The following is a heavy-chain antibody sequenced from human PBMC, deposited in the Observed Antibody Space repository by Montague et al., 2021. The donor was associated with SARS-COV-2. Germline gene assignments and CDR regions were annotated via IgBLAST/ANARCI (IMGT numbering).Heavy chain of an antibody. J-gene: IGHJ4*02. CDR3: ARGVYTGVVIVTGGFDS. D-gene: IGHD2/OR15-2a*01. CDR2: IYRSGSP. V-gene: IGHV4-61*02. Sequence: TLSLTCTVSGGSISSGYYYWSWIRLPAGKGLEWIGRIYRSGSPNYNPSLESRVALSVDTSKNQFSMKMTSVTAADTAMYYCARGVYTGVVIVTGGFDSWGQGTLVTVSS. CDR1: GGSISSGYYY.